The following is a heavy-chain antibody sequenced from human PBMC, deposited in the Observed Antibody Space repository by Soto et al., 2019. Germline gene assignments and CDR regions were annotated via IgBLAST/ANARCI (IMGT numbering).Heavy chain of an antibody. CDR2: INHSGST. Sequence: SETLSLTCAVSGGSFSAYYWTWIRQPPGKGLEWIGEINHSGSTNYNPSLKSRVTISIGTSKNQFSLNLNSVTAADTAVYYCARGLVGYSSSWYTLRWFDPWGQGTLVTVS. V-gene: IGHV4-34*01. D-gene: IGHD6-13*01. J-gene: IGHJ5*02. CDR1: GGSFSAYY. CDR3: ARGLVGYSSSWYTLRWFDP.